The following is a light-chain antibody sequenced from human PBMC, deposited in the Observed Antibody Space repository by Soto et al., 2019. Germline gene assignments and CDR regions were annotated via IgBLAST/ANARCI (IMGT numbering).Light chain of an antibody. CDR3: QHYDNWPPWT. Sequence: EIVMTQSPATLSVSPGERATLSCRASQSVSSTLAWYQQEPGQAPRLLIYNATTRATGIPARFSGSGSGTEFTLTISSLQSEDFAVYYCQHYDNWPPWTFGQGTKVDIK. J-gene: IGKJ1*01. V-gene: IGKV3-15*01. CDR2: NAT. CDR1: QSVSST.